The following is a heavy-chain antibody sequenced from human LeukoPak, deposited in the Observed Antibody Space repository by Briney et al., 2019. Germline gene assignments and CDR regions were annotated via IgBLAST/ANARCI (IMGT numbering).Heavy chain of an antibody. CDR1: GFTFSSYS. CDR2: ISSSSSYI. Sequence: GGSLRLSCAASGFTFSSYSMNWVRQAPGKGLEWVSSISSSSSYIYYADSMKGRLTISRDNAKNSLYVQMNSLRAEDTAVYYCARFSNWNYREDYYYYGMDVWGQGTTVTVSS. CDR3: ARFSNWNYREDYYYYGMDV. J-gene: IGHJ6*02. D-gene: IGHD1-7*01. V-gene: IGHV3-21*01.